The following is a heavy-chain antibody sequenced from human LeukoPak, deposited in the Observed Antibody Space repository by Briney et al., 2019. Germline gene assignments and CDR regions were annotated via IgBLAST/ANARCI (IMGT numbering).Heavy chain of an antibody. V-gene: IGHV1-24*01. CDR2: FDPEDGET. Sequence: AAAKVSCKVSGYTLTELSMHWERQAPGKGLEWRGGFDPEDGETIYAQKFQGRVTMTEDTSTDTAYMELSSLRSEDTAVFYCATWVGDYHSGFDYWGQGTLSPSP. CDR1: GYTLTELS. J-gene: IGHJ4*02. D-gene: IGHD4-17*01. CDR3: ATWVGDYHSGFDY.